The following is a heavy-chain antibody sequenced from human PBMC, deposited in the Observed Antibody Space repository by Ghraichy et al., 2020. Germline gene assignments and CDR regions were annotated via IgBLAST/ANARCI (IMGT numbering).Heavy chain of an antibody. J-gene: IGHJ5*02. Sequence: SETLSLTCTVSGGSISSSSYYWGWIRQPPGKGLEWIGSIYYSGSTYYNPSLKSRVTISVDTSKNQFSLKLSSVTAADTAVYYCASQTRRYCSSTSCYNLSGGGWFDPWGQGTLVTVSS. CDR3: ASQTRRYCSSTSCYNLSGGGWFDP. CDR1: GGSISSSSYY. D-gene: IGHD2-2*02. CDR2: IYYSGST. V-gene: IGHV4-39*01.